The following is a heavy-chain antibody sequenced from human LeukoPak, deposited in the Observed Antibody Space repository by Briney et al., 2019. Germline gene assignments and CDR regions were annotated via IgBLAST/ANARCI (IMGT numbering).Heavy chain of an antibody. CDR3: AKEEGGVHYDFWSGYRYFQH. D-gene: IGHD3-3*01. CDR2: IRYEGSNK. J-gene: IGHJ1*01. Sequence: GGSLRLSCAASGFTFSSYGMHWVRQAPGKGLEWVAFIRYEGSNKYYADSVKGRFTISRDNSKNTLYLQMNSLRAEDTAVYYCAKEEGGVHYDFWSGYRYFQHWGQGTLVTVSS. CDR1: GFTFSSYG. V-gene: IGHV3-30*02.